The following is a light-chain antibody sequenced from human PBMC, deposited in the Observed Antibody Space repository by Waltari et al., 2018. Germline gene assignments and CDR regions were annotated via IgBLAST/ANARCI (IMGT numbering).Light chain of an antibody. CDR3: AAWDDGLSGPGWV. CDR1: SSNIGGNP. Sequence: QSLLTQPPSVSGTPGPRVTISCSGSSSNIGGNPVNWYQQLPGTAPKLLIYNSNQRPAGVPDRFSGSKSGTSASLAISGLQSEDEAHYYCAAWDDGLSGPGWVFGTGTEVIVL. J-gene: IGLJ1*01. CDR2: NSN. V-gene: IGLV1-44*01.